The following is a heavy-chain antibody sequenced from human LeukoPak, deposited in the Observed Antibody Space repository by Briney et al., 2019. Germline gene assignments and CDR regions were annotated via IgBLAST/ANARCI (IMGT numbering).Heavy chain of an antibody. CDR3: ARGRHIVVVPAANFDY. CDR1: GYTFTGYY. V-gene: IGHV1-2*02. J-gene: IGHJ4*02. Sequence: ASVKVSCKASGYTFTGYYMHWVRQAPGQGLEWMGWINPNSGGTNYAQKFQGKVTMTRDTSISTAYMELSRLRSDDTAVYYCARGRHIVVVPAANFDYWGQGTLVTVSS. CDR2: INPNSGGT. D-gene: IGHD2-2*01.